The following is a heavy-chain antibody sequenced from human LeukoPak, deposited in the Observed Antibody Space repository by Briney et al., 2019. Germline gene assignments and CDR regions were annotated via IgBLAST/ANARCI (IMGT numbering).Heavy chain of an antibody. CDR3: ARVGVRGVIMLGAFDI. D-gene: IGHD3-10*01. CDR2: ISYDGSNK. CDR1: GFTFSSYA. Sequence: GSLRLSCAASGFTFSSYAMHWVRQAPGKGLEWVAVISYDGSNKYYADSVKGRFTISRDNSKNTLYLQMNSLRAEDTAVYYCARVGVRGVIMLGAFDIWGHGTMVTVSS. J-gene: IGHJ3*02. V-gene: IGHV3-30-3*01.